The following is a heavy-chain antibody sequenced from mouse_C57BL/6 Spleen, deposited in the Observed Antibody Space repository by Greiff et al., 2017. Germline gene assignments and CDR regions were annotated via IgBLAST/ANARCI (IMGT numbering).Heavy chain of an antibody. J-gene: IGHJ3*01. CDR1: GYTFTSYW. CDR2: IHPNSGST. V-gene: IGHV1-64*01. Sequence: QVQLQQPGAELVKPGASVKLSCKASGYTFTSYWMHWVKQRPGQGLEWIGMIHPNSGSTNYNEKFKSKATLTVDKSSSTAYMQLSSLTSEDSAVYYCARNYDYDGAWFAYWGQGTLGTVSA. CDR3: ARNYDYDGAWFAY. D-gene: IGHD2-4*01.